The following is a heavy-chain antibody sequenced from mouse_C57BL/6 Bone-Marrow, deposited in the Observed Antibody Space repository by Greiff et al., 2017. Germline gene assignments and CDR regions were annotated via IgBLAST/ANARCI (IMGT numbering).Heavy chain of an antibody. V-gene: IGHV5-9*01. CDR3: ARRYFDV. CDR2: ISGGGGNT. CDR1: GFTFSSYA. Sequence: EVQLVESGGGLVKPGGSLKLSCAASGFTFSSYAMSWVRQTPEKRLEWVATISGGGGNTYYPDSVKGRFTISRDNAKNTLYLQMSSLRSEDTALYYYARRYFDVWCRGHTVTVSS. J-gene: IGHJ1*03.